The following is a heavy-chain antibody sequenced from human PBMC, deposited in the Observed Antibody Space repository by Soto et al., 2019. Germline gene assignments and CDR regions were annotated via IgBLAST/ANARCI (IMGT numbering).Heavy chain of an antibody. CDR1: GYTYTNSP. D-gene: IGHD3-3*01. Sequence: GASVQVSCNASGYTYTNSPMHCVRQAPGKRLDWMGGFEPEDGETIYAQKFQGRVTMTEDTATDTAYMELSSLRSEDTAVYYCATHRSGRFLEWLPEGSLGYWGQGTLVTVSS. V-gene: IGHV1-24*01. CDR2: FEPEDGET. J-gene: IGHJ4*02. CDR3: ATHRSGRFLEWLPEGSLGY.